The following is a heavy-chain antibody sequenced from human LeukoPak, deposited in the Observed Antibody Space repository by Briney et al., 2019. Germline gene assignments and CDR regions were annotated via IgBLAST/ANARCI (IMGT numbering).Heavy chain of an antibody. Sequence: LSLTCTVSGGSISSSSYYWGWVRQAPGKGLEWVSYISSSGTTISYAQSVKGRFTITRDNAQNSLTLHMNTLRADDTAVYYCAKDGGTHFDHWGQGTLVTVSS. V-gene: IGHV3-48*03. D-gene: IGHD1-26*01. CDR3: AKDGGTHFDH. J-gene: IGHJ4*02. CDR1: GGSISSSSYY. CDR2: ISSSGTTI.